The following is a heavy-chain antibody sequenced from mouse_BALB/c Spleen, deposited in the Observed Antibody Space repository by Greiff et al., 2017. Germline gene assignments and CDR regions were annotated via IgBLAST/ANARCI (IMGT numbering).Heavy chain of an antibody. J-gene: IGHJ2*01. CDR2: IYPGSGST. Sequence: LQQPGSELVRPGASVKLSCKASGYTFTSYWMHWVKQRPGQGLEWIGNIYPGSGSTNYDEKFKSKATLTVDTSSSTAYMKLSSLTSEDSAVYYCTRQKDYWGQGTTLTVSS. CDR1: GYTFTSYW. CDR3: TRQKDY. V-gene: IGHV1S22*01.